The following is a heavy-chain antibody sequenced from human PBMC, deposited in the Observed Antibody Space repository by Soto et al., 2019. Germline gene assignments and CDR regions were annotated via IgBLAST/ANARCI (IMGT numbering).Heavy chain of an antibody. V-gene: IGHV1-69*18. D-gene: IGHD6-6*01. Sequence: QVQLVQSGAEVKKPGSSVKVSCKASGGTFNTYSFGWLRQAPGQGLQWMGSNIPFIGAPNYAQNFHDRVTITADESTTTAYMELSGLKSEDTAVYFCARGGDSSSLRAFYSYGFDVWGQGTSVTVSS. J-gene: IGHJ6*02. CDR2: NIPFIGAP. CDR3: ARGGDSSSLRAFYSYGFDV. CDR1: GGTFNTYS.